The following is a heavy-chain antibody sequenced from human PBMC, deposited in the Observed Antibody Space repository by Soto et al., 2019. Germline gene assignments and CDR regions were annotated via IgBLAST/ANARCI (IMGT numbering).Heavy chain of an antibody. J-gene: IGHJ6*02. Sequence: QVQLVQSGAEVKKPGSSVKVSCKASRGTFGNYAVSWVRQAPGQGLEWMGGTMPVFGTVNYAQKFQGRVTISADKFTNTAYMELSSLRSEDTAVYYCARVSVPGIYGEDVWGQGTTVTDSS. V-gene: IGHV1-69*06. CDR3: ARVSVPGIYGEDV. CDR1: RGTFGNYA. CDR2: TMPVFGTV. D-gene: IGHD3-10*01.